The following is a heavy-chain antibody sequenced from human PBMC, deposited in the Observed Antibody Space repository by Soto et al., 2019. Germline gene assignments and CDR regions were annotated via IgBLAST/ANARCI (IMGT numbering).Heavy chain of an antibody. D-gene: IGHD4-4*01. CDR3: ARDSDSNAYYYYGMDV. V-gene: IGHV4-31*03. J-gene: IGHJ6*02. CDR2: IFYSGNT. Sequence: SETLSLTCTVSGGSISSGDYWSWIRQHPGKGLEWIGYIFYSGNTYYNPSLKGRVTISVDTSKNQFSLKLSSVTAADTAVYYCARDSDSNAYYYYGMDVWGHGITVTVSS. CDR1: GGSISSGDY.